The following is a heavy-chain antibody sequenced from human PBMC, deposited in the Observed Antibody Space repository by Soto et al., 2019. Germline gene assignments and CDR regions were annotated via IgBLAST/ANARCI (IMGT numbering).Heavy chain of an antibody. CDR3: ARHDYDFWSGFG. V-gene: IGHV4-59*08. Sequence: SETLSLTCTVSGGSISSYYWSWIRQPPGKGLEWIGYIYYSGSTNYNPSLKSRVTISADTSKNQFSLKLSSVTAADTAVYYCARHDYDFWSGFGWGQGTLATVSA. CDR1: GGSISSYY. J-gene: IGHJ4*02. D-gene: IGHD3-3*01. CDR2: IYYSGST.